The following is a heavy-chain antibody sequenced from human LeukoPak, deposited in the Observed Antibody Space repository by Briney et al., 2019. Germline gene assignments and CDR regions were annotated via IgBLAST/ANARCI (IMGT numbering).Heavy chain of an antibody. CDR1: GFTFSSYG. D-gene: IGHD2-2*01. CDR3: ARDLPVGYCSSTSCYPFDY. CDR2: IWYDGSNK. V-gene: IGHV3-33*01. Sequence: GRSLRLSYAASGFTFSSYGMHWVRQAPGKGLEWVAVIWYDGSNKYYADSVKGRFTISRDNSKNTLYLQMNSLRAEDTAVYYCARDLPVGYCSSTSCYPFDYRGQGTLVTVSS. J-gene: IGHJ4*02.